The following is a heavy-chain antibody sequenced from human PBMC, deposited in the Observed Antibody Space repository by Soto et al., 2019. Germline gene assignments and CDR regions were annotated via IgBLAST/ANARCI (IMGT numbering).Heavy chain of an antibody. Sequence: VASVKVSCKASGGTFSSYCFSWVRQAPGQGLEWMGGIIPIFGSANYVQKFQGRVTITADKSTSTAYMELSSLRSEDTAVYYCARDHYSGRDYAAHFQHWGQGTLVSVSS. D-gene: IGHD1-26*01. CDR3: ARDHYSGRDYAAHFQH. V-gene: IGHV1-69*06. CDR2: IIPIFGSA. J-gene: IGHJ1*01. CDR1: GGTFSSYC.